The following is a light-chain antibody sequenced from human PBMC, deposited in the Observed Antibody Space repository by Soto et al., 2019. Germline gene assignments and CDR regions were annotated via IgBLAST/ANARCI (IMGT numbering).Light chain of an antibody. V-gene: IGKV1-5*01. CDR1: QSISSW. CDR2: HAS. CDR3: QQYNSYS. J-gene: IGKJ1*01. Sequence: DIQLTQSPSTLSASIGDTVTITCRASQSISSWLAWYQQKPGTAPKLLIYHASTLESGVPSRFSGSGSGTEFTLTISSLQPDDFATYYCQQYNSYSFGQGTKVDIK.